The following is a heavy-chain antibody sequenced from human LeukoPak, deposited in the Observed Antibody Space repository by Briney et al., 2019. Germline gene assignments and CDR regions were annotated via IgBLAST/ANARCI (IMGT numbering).Heavy chain of an antibody. Sequence: PGRSLRLSCAASGFTFSSYGMHWVRQAPGKGLEWVAVIWYDGSNKYYADSVKGRFTISRDNSKNTLYLQMNSLRAEDTAVYYCARGSSLVAGFYYGMDVWGKGTTVTVSS. J-gene: IGHJ6*04. CDR1: GFTFSSYG. D-gene: IGHD6-19*01. CDR3: ARGSSLVAGFYYGMDV. V-gene: IGHV3-33*01. CDR2: IWYDGSNK.